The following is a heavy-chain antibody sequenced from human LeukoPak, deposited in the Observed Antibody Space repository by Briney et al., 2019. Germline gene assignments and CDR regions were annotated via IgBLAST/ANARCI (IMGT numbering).Heavy chain of an antibody. CDR3: ARVTPGGVGGFDY. D-gene: IGHD3-16*01. CDR2: INQAGSEK. CDR1: GFTFSRYW. J-gene: IGHJ4*02. V-gene: IGHV3-7*01. Sequence: GGSLRLSCAASGFTFSRYWMSWVRQAPGKGLEWVADINQAGSEKFYVDSVKGRFTISRDSAKISLYLQMNSLRAEDTAVYYCARVTPGGVGGFDYWGQGTLVTVSS.